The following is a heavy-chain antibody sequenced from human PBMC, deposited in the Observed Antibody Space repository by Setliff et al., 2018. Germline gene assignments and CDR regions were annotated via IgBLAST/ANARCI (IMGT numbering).Heavy chain of an antibody. V-gene: IGHV1-69*06. J-gene: IGHJ5*02. CDR3: ARAPSSTVINWFDP. Sequence: SVKVSCKASGATFSSYAISWVRQAPGQWLEWMGRIIPIFGTANYAQKFQGRVTITADKSTSTAYMELSSLRSEDTAVYYCARAPSSTVINWFDPWGQGTLVTVSS. CDR2: IIPIFGTA. D-gene: IGHD3-22*01. CDR1: GATFSSYA.